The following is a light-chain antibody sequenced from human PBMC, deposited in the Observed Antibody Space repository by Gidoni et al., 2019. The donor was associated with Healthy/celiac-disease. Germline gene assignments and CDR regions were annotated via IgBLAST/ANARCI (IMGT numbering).Light chain of an antibody. CDR1: SSDVGGYNY. CDR2: DVS. CDR3: SSYTSSSTLVV. J-gene: IGLJ2*01. Sequence: QSALTQPAAVSGSPGQSITISCTGTSSDVGGYNYVPWYQQHPVKAPKLMIYDVSNRPSGVSNRFSGSKSGITASLTISGLQAYDDADYYCSSYTSSSTLVVFCGGTKLTVL. V-gene: IGLV2-14*01.